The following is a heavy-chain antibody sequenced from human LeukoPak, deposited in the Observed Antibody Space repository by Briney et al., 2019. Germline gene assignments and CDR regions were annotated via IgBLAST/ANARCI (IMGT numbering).Heavy chain of an antibody. Sequence: SETLSLTCTVSGVSISSSSYYWGWIRQPPGKGLEWIGSIYYSGSTYYNPSLKSRVTISVDTSKNQFSLKLSSVTAADTAVYYCARPPPYMGAFDIWGQGTMVTVSS. D-gene: IGHD2-21*01. CDR3: ARPPPYMGAFDI. CDR1: GVSISSSSYY. CDR2: IYYSGST. J-gene: IGHJ3*02. V-gene: IGHV4-39*01.